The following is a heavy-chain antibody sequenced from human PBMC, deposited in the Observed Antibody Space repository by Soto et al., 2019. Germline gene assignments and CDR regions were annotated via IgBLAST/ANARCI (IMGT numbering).Heavy chain of an antibody. V-gene: IGHV4-4*02. J-gene: IGHJ6*02. CDR3: VRQGIGYVHGLVDV. CDR1: GGSISSSDW. D-gene: IGHD5-12*01. Sequence: SETLSLTCAVSGGSISSSDWWSWVRQPPGKGLEWIGEIYHSGSTNYNPSLESRVTISADTSTNIISLTLTSVTAADTAVYYCVRQGIGYVHGLVDVWGQGTTVTVSS. CDR2: IYHSGST.